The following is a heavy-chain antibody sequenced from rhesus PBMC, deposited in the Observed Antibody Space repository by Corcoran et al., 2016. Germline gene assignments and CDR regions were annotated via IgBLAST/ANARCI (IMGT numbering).Heavy chain of an antibody. CDR2: IYGSNTIT. Sequence: QVQLQESGPGVVKPSETLSLTCAVSGGSISDRYRWSWIRQPPGKGLEWIGYIYGSNTITHYNPYLKSRVTISEDTSKNQFFLKLSSVTAADTAVYYCARGYCSSTYCSSHGVDWYFDLWGPGTPITISS. J-gene: IGHJ2*01. V-gene: IGHV4S10*01. CDR3: ARGYCSSTYCSSHGVDWYFDL. D-gene: IGHD2-15*01. CDR1: GGSISDRYR.